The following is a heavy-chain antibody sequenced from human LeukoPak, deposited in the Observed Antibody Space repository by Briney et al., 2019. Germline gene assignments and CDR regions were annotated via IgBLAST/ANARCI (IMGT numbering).Heavy chain of an antibody. J-gene: IGHJ4*02. CDR1: GFTFSSYS. D-gene: IGHD2-2*01. V-gene: IGHV3-21*01. Sequence: GSLRLSCAASGFTFSSYSMNWVRQAPGKGLEWVSSISSSSSYIYYADSVKGRFTISRDNAKNSLYLQMNSLRAEDTAVYYCARDSGWGDIVVVPAFYWGQGTLVTVSS. CDR3: ARDSGWGDIVVVPAFY. CDR2: ISSSSSYI.